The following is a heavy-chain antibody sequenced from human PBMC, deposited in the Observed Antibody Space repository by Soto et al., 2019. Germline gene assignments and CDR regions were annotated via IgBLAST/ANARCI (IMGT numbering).Heavy chain of an antibody. V-gene: IGHV1-46*01. J-gene: IGHJ5*01. CDR3: ARSSGGVFAIIIHDPNWF. D-gene: IGHD3-16*02. Sequence: SVKVPCQAAADPFTSYYIHWVRHAPGHGLAWMGIINPNGGSTRFAQTFQGRITMTTDTPTSTGYMELRSLRSEDTAGYYWARSSGGVFAIIIHDPNWF. CDR1: ADPFTSYY. CDR2: INPNGGST.